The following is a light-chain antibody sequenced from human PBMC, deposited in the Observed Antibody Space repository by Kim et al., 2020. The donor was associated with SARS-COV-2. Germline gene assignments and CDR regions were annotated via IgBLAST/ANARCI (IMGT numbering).Light chain of an antibody. V-gene: IGKV1-5*03. CDR1: QSISSW. CDR2: KAS. Sequence: DIQMTQSPSTLSASVGNRVTITCRASQSISSWLAWRQQKPGKAPKLLIYKASTLESGVPSRFSGSGSGTEFTLTISGLQPDDFATYYCQQYSGYWTFGQGTKL. CDR3: QQYSGYWT. J-gene: IGKJ1*01.